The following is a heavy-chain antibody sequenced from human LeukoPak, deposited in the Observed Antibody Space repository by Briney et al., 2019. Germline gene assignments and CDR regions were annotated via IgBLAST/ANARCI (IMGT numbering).Heavy chain of an antibody. D-gene: IGHD2-15*01. J-gene: IGHJ5*02. Sequence: SETLSLTCTVSGGSISSYYWSWIRQPPGKGLEWIGYIYYSGSTNYNPSLKSRVTISVDTSKNQFSLKLSSVTAADTAVYYCARAYSRFDPWGQGTLVTVSS. CDR1: GGSISSYY. CDR2: IYYSGST. V-gene: IGHV4-59*01. CDR3: ARAYSRFDP.